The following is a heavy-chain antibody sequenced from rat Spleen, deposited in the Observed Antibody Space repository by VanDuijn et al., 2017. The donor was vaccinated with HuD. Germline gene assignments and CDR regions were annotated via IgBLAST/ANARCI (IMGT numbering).Heavy chain of an antibody. CDR2: ISYGDSSGHSDT. CDR1: GFTFSNYD. D-gene: IGHD1-9*01. Sequence: EVQLVESGGGLVQPGRSLKLSCAASGFTFSNYDMAWVRQAPTKGLEWVATISYGDSSGHSDTYYRDSVGGRFTISRDDAKSTLSLQMDSLRSEDTATYCCVRRHYGYTDYFDYWGQGVMVTVSS. V-gene: IGHV5-25*01. J-gene: IGHJ2*01. CDR3: VRRHYGYTDYFDY.